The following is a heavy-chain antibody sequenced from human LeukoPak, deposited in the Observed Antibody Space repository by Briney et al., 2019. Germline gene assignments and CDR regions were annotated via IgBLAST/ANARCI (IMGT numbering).Heavy chain of an antibody. V-gene: IGHV3-30*18. CDR3: AKPRDIDSWAFDV. Sequence: GRSLRLSCAASEFTFNNHDMHWVRQAPGKGLEWVAAISYDGRNKYYADSVKGRFTISRDNSKNTLNLQMNSLRTEDTAVLYFAKPRDIDSWAFDVWGQGTMVTVSS. J-gene: IGHJ3*01. CDR1: EFTFNNHD. CDR2: ISYDGRNK. D-gene: IGHD2-15*01.